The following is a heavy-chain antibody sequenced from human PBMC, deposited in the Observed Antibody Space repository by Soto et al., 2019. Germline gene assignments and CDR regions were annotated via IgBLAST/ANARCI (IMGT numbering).Heavy chain of an antibody. CDR3: SRVFPSYCGGDCSYFDS. D-gene: IGHD2-21*02. J-gene: IGHJ4*02. CDR2: VFYSGIS. V-gene: IGHV4-59*02. CDR1: GGSVNSYY. Sequence: QVQLQESGPGLVKPSETLSLTCTVSGGSVNSYYWSWIRQPPGTGLEWIGYVFYSGISSYNPSLKSRVSISVDMHMNQFSLTLRSVTAAYTDVYYCSRVFPSYCGGDCSYFDSCGQGTLVSVS.